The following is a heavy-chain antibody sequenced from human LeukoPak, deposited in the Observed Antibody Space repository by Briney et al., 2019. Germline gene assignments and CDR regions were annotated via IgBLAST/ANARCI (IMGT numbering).Heavy chain of an antibody. D-gene: IGHD2-2*01. V-gene: IGHV7-4-1*02. CDR1: GYTFTGYA. CDR2: INTNTGNP. J-gene: IGHJ4*02. Sequence: GASVKVSCKASGYTFTGYAMNWVRQAPGQGLEWMGWINTNTGNPTYAQGFTGRFVFSLDTSVSTAYLQISSLKAEDTAVYYCARGGFRGYCSSTSCSSFDYWGQGTLVTVSS. CDR3: ARGGFRGYCSSTSCSSFDY.